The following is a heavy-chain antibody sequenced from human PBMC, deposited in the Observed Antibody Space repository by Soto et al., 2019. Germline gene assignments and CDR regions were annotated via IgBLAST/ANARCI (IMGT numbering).Heavy chain of an antibody. CDR3: ARTGSSSWYPDWFDP. V-gene: IGHV4-59*01. Sequence: QVQLQESGPGLVKPSETLSLTCTVSGGSISSYYWSWIRQTPGKGLEWIGYIYYSGSTNYNPSLKSRVTISVDTSKNQFSLKLSSVTAADTAVYYCARTGSSSWYPDWFDPWGQGTLVTVSS. CDR1: GGSISSYY. J-gene: IGHJ5*02. D-gene: IGHD6-13*01. CDR2: IYYSGST.